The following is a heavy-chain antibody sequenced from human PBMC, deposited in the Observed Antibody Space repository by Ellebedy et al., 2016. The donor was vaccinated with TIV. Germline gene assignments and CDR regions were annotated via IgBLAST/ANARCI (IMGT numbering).Heavy chain of an antibody. CDR3: ARGCSTTSCYLGI. Sequence: GSLRLXXAASGFTFSSYGMHWVRQPPGKGLEWIGEINHSGSTNYNPSLKSRVTISVDTSKNQFSLKLRSVTAADTAVYYCARGCSTTSCYLGIWGQGTMVTVSS. V-gene: IGHV4-34*01. CDR1: GFTFSSYG. D-gene: IGHD2-2*01. J-gene: IGHJ3*02. CDR2: INHSGST.